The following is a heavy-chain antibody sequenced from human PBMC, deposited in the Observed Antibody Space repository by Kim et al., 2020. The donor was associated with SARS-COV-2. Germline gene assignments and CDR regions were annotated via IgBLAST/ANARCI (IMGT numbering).Heavy chain of an antibody. Sequence: SETLSLTCTVSGGSISSFYWTWMRQPPGRGLEWSGFFFDSGNTNYNPSLKSRVTMSVDTSKNQFSLNLTSVTAAGTGVYYCATYHGVYYYNWGQGTLVTV. J-gene: IGHJ4*02. CDR2: FFDSGNT. CDR3: ATYHGVYYYN. CDR1: GGSISSFY. D-gene: IGHD3-22*01. V-gene: IGHV4-59*13.